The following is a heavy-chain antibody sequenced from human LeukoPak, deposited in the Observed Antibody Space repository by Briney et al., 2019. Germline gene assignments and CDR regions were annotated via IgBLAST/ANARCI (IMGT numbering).Heavy chain of an antibody. D-gene: IGHD6-13*01. CDR3: ARDRQQQLVRYWFDP. Sequence: ASVKACCKPSGYTFTGYYMHWVRQAPRHGLEWMGWINPNSGGTNYAQTCQGRVTMTRDTSISTAYMELSRLRSDDTAVYYCARDRQQQLVRYWFDPWGEGTLVTVSS. V-gene: IGHV1-2*02. CDR1: GYTFTGYY. CDR2: INPNSGGT. J-gene: IGHJ5*02.